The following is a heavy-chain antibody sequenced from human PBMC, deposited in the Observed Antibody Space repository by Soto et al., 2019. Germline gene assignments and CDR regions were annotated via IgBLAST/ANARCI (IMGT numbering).Heavy chain of an antibody. CDR2: IYYSGST. J-gene: IGHJ4*02. CDR1: GGSISSYY. CDR3: ARAPRAVIFDY. D-gene: IGHD2-21*01. V-gene: IGHV4-59*01. Sequence: KPSETLSLTCTVSGGSISSYYWSWIRQPPGKGLEWIGYIYYSGSTNYNPSLKSRVTISVDTSKNQFSLKLSSVTAADTAVYYCARAPRAVIFDYWGQGTLVTVSS.